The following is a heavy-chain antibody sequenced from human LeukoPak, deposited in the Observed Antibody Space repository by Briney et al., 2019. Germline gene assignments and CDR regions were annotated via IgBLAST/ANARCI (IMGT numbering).Heavy chain of an antibody. Sequence: GGSLRLSCVACVLTVSSKYMSAVGQARGKGLDGVSVIYSGGSTYYAASVKGRFTISRDNSQIPLHLQMNSLSAEDTDVHYCASRGSNYRHTYYYYYYMDVWRKGTTVTVSS. CDR3: ASRGSNYRHTYYYYYYMDV. D-gene: IGHD4-11*01. CDR2: IYSGGST. V-gene: IGHV3-53*01. J-gene: IGHJ6*03. CDR1: VLTVSSKY.